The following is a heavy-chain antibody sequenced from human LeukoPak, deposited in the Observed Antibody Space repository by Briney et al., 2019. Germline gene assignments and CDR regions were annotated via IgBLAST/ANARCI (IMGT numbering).Heavy chain of an antibody. CDR1: GYTFAGYY. CDR3: ARDTGMIVVAFDY. J-gene: IGHJ4*02. Sequence: ASVKVSCKASGYTFAGYYMHWVRQAPGQGLECMGWINPNSGGTNYAQKFQGRVTMTRDTSISTAYMELSRLRSDDTAVYYCARDTGMIVVAFDYWGQGTLVTVSS. V-gene: IGHV1-2*02. D-gene: IGHD3-22*01. CDR2: INPNSGGT.